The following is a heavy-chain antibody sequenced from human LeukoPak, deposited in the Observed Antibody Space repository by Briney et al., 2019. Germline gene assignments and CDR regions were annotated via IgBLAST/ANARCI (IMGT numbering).Heavy chain of an antibody. CDR1: GGSMSSYY. V-gene: IGHV4-59*13. CDR3: ARGGWDYYDSSGYYYLDY. D-gene: IGHD3-22*01. J-gene: IGHJ4*02. Sequence: SETLSLTCTASGGSMSSYYWSWIRKPPGKVLERIGYIFYSGSTNYNTSLKSRVTISVDTSKNQFSLKLTSVTAADTAVYYCARGGWDYYDSSGYYYLDYWGQGTLVTVSS. CDR2: IFYSGST.